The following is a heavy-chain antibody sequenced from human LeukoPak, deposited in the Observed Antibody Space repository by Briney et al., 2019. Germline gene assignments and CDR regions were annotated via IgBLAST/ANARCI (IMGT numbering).Heavy chain of an antibody. Sequence: SETLSLTCAVYGGSFSGYYWSWVRQPPGKGLEWIGYIYYSGSTNYNPSLKSRVTISVDTSKNQFSLKLSSVTAADTAVYYCARLEIGFDPWGQGTLVTVSS. D-gene: IGHD2-21*01. V-gene: IGHV4-59*01. CDR1: GGSFSGYY. CDR3: ARLEIGFDP. J-gene: IGHJ5*02. CDR2: IYYSGST.